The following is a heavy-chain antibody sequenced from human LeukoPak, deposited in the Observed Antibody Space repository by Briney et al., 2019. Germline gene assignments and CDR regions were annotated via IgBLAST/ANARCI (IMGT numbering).Heavy chain of an antibody. Sequence: GGSLRLSCAASGFTFDDYGMSWVRQAPGKGLERVSGINWNGGSTGYADSVKGRFTISRDNAKNSLYLQMNSLRAEDTALYYCARGGIAAAGTYGYYYYYYYMDVWGKGTTVTVSS. CDR3: ARGGIAAAGTYGYYYYYYYMDV. J-gene: IGHJ6*03. CDR2: INWNGGST. CDR1: GFTFDDYG. D-gene: IGHD6-13*01. V-gene: IGHV3-20*04.